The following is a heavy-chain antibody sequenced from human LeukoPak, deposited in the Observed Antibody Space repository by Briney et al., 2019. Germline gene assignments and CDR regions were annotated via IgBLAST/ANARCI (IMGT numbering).Heavy chain of an antibody. V-gene: IGHV1-69*06. D-gene: IGHD6-19*01. Sequence: ASVKVSCKASGGTFSSYAISWVRQAPGQGLERMGGIIPIFGTANYAQKFQGRVTITADKSTSTAYMELSSLRSEDTAVYYCARRGSGWYRYMDVWGKGTTVTVSS. CDR2: IIPIFGTA. CDR3: ARRGSGWYRYMDV. CDR1: GGTFSSYA. J-gene: IGHJ6*03.